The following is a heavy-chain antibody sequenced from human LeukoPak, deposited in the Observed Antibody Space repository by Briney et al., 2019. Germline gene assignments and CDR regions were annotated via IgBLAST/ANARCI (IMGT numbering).Heavy chain of an antibody. V-gene: IGHV3-11*04. Sequence: PGGSLRLSCAAPGFTFSDYYMSWIRQAPGKGLEWVSYISSSGSTIYYADSVKGRFTISRDNAKNSLYLQMNSLRAVDTAVYYCARDGEWLRPMDYWGQGTLVTVSS. CDR1: GFTFSDYY. J-gene: IGHJ4*02. D-gene: IGHD5-12*01. CDR2: ISSSGSTI. CDR3: ARDGEWLRPMDY.